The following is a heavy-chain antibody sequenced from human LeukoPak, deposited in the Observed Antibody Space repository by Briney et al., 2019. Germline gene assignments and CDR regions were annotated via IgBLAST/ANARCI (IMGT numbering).Heavy chain of an antibody. Sequence: KPSETLSLTCTVSGGSISSSSYYWGWIRQPPGKGLEWIGSIYYSGSTYYNPSLKSRVTISVDTSKNQFSLKLSSVTAADTAVYYCARQAPRRGGYYLDAFDIWGQGTMVTVSS. D-gene: IGHD5-24*01. CDR2: IYYSGST. J-gene: IGHJ3*02. CDR3: ARQAPRRGGYYLDAFDI. CDR1: GGSISSSSYY. V-gene: IGHV4-39*01.